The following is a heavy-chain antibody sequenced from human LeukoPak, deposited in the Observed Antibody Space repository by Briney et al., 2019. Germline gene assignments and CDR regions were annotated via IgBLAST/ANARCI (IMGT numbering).Heavy chain of an antibody. D-gene: IGHD3-3*01. CDR3: ASDSRYYDFWSGQYYYYYYYMDV. CDR2: IYYSGST. Sequence: SETLSLTCTVSGGSISSSSYYWSWIRQPPGKGLEWIGYIYYSGSTNYNPSLKSRVTISVDTSKNQFSLKLSSVTAADTAVYYCASDSRYYDFWSGQYYYYYYYMDVWGKGTTVTVSS. V-gene: IGHV4-61*05. CDR1: GGSISSSSYY. J-gene: IGHJ6*03.